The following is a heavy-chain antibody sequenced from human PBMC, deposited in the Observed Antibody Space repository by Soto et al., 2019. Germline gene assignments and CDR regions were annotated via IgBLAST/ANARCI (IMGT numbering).Heavy chain of an antibody. Sequence: EVQLVESGGGLVKPGGSLRLSCAASGFTFSSYSMNWVRQAPGKGLEWVSSISSSSRYIYYADSVKGRFTISRDNAKNSLYLQMNSLRAEDTAVYYCARDVGDYFDYWGQGTLVTVSS. V-gene: IGHV3-21*01. J-gene: IGHJ4*02. D-gene: IGHD1-26*01. CDR3: ARDVGDYFDY. CDR2: ISSSSRYI. CDR1: GFTFSSYS.